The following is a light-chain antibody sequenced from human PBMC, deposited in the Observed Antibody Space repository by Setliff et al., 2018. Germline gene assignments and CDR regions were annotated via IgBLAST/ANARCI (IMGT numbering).Light chain of an antibody. V-gene: IGLV2-8*01. CDR1: SRDIGAYNN. CDR3: SSYAASYNPYV. Sequence: QSVLTQPPSASGSPGQSLTISCAGPSRDIGAYNNVSWYQQHPGKAPRLIIYEVTKRPSGVPDRFSGSKSGNAASLTVSGLQAEDEADYYCSSYAASYNPYVFGTGTKVTVL. J-gene: IGLJ1*01. CDR2: EVT.